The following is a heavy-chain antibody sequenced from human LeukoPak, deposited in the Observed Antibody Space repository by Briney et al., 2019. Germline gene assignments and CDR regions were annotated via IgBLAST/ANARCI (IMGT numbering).Heavy chain of an antibody. CDR1: GFTFSSYS. V-gene: IGHV3-21*01. D-gene: IGHD2-2*01. Sequence: PGGSLRLSCAASGFTFSSYSMNWVRQAPGKGLEWVSSISSSSSYIYYADSVKGRFTISRDNAKNSLYLQMNSLRAEDTAVYYCARDSIVVLPAAMFHYYYYYMDVWGKGTTVTVSS. J-gene: IGHJ6*03. CDR2: ISSSSSYI. CDR3: ARDSIVVLPAAMFHYYYYYMDV.